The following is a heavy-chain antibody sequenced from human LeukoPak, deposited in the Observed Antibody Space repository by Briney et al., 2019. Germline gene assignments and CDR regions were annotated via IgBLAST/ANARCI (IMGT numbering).Heavy chain of an antibody. CDR1: GFTFSSHA. CDR2: ISGSGGST. J-gene: IGHJ6*04. D-gene: IGHD3-3*01. Sequence: PGGSLRLSCAASGFTFSSHAMSWVRQAPGKGLEWVSAISGSGGSTYYADSVKGRFTISRDNSKNTLYLQMNSLRAEDTAVYYCARPARYGDFWSGPRVDVWGKGTTVTVSS. CDR3: ARPARYGDFWSGPRVDV. V-gene: IGHV3-23*01.